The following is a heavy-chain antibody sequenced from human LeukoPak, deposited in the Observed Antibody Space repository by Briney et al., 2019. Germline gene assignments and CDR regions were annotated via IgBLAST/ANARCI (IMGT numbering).Heavy chain of an antibody. Sequence: ASVKVSCKTSGYTFTGYYMHWVRQAPGRGLEWMGRINPNRGGTNYAQKFQGRVTMTGDTSISTAYMELSSLRSDDTAVYYCARLSTIGDSSGYFVNWGQGTLVTVSS. CDR1: GYTFTGYY. CDR3: ARLSTIGDSSGYFVN. V-gene: IGHV1-2*06. J-gene: IGHJ4*02. CDR2: INPNRGGT. D-gene: IGHD3-22*01.